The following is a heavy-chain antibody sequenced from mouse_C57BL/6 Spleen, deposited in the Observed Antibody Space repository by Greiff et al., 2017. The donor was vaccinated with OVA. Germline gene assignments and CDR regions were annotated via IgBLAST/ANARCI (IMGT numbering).Heavy chain of an antibody. J-gene: IGHJ2*01. CDR2: IDPSDSYT. CDR1: GYTFTSYW. D-gene: IGHD2-3*01. V-gene: IGHV1-50*01. CDR3: ARTGGWLLPFGC. Sequence: VQLQQPGAELVKPGASVKLSCKASGYTFTSYWMQWVKQRPGQGLEWIGEIDPSDSYTNYNQKFKGKATLTVDTSSSTAYMQLRSLTSEDSAVYYCARTGGWLLPFGCWGPGTTLTVAS.